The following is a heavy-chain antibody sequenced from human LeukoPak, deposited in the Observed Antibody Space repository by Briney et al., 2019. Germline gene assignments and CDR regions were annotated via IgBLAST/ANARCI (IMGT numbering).Heavy chain of an antibody. CDR3: ASGVSTVPYFDY. V-gene: IGHV1-69*13. J-gene: IGHJ4*02. CDR2: IIPIFGTA. Sequence: ASVKVSCKASGGTFSSYAISWVRQAPGQGLEWMGGIIPIFGTANYAQKFQGRVTITADESTSTAYMELSSLRSEDTAVYYCASGVSTVPYFDYWGQGTLVTVSS. D-gene: IGHD5/OR15-5a*01. CDR1: GGTFSSYA.